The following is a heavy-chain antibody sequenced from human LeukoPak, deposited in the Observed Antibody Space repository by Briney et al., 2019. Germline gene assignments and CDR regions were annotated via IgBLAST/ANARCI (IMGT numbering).Heavy chain of an antibody. CDR1: GGSIDTYY. CDR3: ADTVADYYYYYMDV. D-gene: IGHD4-23*01. J-gene: IGHJ6*03. V-gene: IGHV4-39*07. Sequence: SETLSLTCTVSGGSIDTYYWNWIRQPPGKGLEWIGSIYYSGSTYYNPSLKSRVTISVDTSKNQFSLKLSSVTAADTAVYYCADTVADYYYYYMDVWGKGTTVTVSS. CDR2: IYYSGST.